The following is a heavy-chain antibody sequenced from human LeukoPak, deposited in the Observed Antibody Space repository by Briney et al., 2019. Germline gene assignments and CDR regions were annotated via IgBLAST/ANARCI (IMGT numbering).Heavy chain of an antibody. Sequence: EASVKVSCKASGYTFTSYGISWVRQAPGQGLEWMGWISAYNGNTNYAQKLQGRVTMTTDTSTSTAYMELRSLRSDDTAVYYCARGPPLPITMIVEEGDAFDVWGQGTMVTVSS. V-gene: IGHV1-18*01. CDR2: ISAYNGNT. CDR1: GYTFTSYG. CDR3: ARGPPLPITMIVEEGDAFDV. D-gene: IGHD3-22*01. J-gene: IGHJ3*01.